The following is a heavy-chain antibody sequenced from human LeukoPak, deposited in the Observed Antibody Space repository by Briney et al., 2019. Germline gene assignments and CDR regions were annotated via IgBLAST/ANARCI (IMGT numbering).Heavy chain of an antibody. CDR2: ISSSSTI. D-gene: IGHD1-26*01. Sequence: GGSLRLSCAASGFTFSSYSMTWVRQAPGKGLEWVSYISSSSTIYYADSVKGRFTISRDNAKNSLYLQMNSLRAEDTAVYYCARAKGAGNFDYWGQGTLVTVSS. J-gene: IGHJ4*02. CDR1: GFTFSSYS. CDR3: ARAKGAGNFDY. V-gene: IGHV3-48*01.